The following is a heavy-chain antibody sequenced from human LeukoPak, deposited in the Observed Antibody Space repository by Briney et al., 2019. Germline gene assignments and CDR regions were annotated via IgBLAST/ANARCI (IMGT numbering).Heavy chain of an antibody. CDR1: GFTFSSYA. D-gene: IGHD3-10*01. CDR3: AKDGDHYGSGSYYRY. Sequence: GGSLRLSCAASGFTFSSYAMSWVRQAPGKGLEWVSAISGSGGSTYYADSVKGRFTISRDNSKNTLYLQMNSLRAEDTAVYYCAKDGDHYGSGSYYRYWGQGTLVTVSS. V-gene: IGHV3-23*01. J-gene: IGHJ4*02. CDR2: ISGSGGST.